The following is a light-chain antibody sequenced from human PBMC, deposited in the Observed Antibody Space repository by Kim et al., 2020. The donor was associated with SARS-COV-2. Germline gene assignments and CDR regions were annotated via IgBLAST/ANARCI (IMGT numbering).Light chain of an antibody. CDR2: KNN. V-gene: IGLV1-44*01. CDR1: SSNLGTNS. CDR3: AGWDDNLNAEV. J-gene: IGLJ3*02. Sequence: QSVLTQQPSVSGTPGQRVTISCSGSSSNLGTNSVHWYQQFPGTAPEVLIYKNNQRPSGVPDRFSGSKSGTSASLAISGLQSEDEGDYYCAGWDDNLNAEVFGGGTQLTVL.